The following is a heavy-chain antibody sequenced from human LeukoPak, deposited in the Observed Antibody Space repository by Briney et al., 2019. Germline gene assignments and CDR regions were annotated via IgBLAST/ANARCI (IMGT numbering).Heavy chain of an antibody. V-gene: IGHV3-66*01. Sequence: GGSLRLSCAASGVSVSSNFMIWVRQAPGKGLEWVSLIYSGGETSYADSVKGRFSISRDNSKNTLNLQMNSLRVEDTAVYYCTRDPPAVAINTYAWGQGTLVTVSS. J-gene: IGHJ5*02. D-gene: IGHD6-13*01. CDR1: GVSVSSNF. CDR3: TRDPPAVAINTYA. CDR2: IYSGGET.